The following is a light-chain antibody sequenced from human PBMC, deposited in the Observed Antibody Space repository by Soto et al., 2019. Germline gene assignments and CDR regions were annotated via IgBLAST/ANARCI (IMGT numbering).Light chain of an antibody. CDR3: QHYGGSPT. Sequence: IVLTQSLGTLSLSPEERVTLSCRASQSVSRDFLAWYQQSPGQAPRLLIHGASSRAPGIPDRFSGSGSGTDFTLTISRLGHEDFAVYYCQHYGGSPTFGQGTRLEIK. V-gene: IGKV3-20*01. CDR1: QSVSRDF. CDR2: GAS. J-gene: IGKJ5*01.